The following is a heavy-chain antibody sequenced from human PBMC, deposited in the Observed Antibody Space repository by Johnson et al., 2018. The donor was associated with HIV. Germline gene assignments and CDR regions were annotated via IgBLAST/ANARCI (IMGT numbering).Heavy chain of an antibody. D-gene: IGHD3-16*01. CDR2: ISNSGHAT. J-gene: IGHJ3*02. V-gene: IGHV3-23*04. CDR3: ARDGGAGRMVGNDAFDI. Sequence: VQLVESGGGLVQPGGSLRLSCAGSGFTFSTYVMTWVRQAPGKGLEWVSVISNSGHATYYADSVRGRFTISSDNSKNSLYMQMNSLRVEDTAVYYCARDGGAGRMVGNDAFDIWGQGTMVTVSS. CDR1: GFTFSTYV.